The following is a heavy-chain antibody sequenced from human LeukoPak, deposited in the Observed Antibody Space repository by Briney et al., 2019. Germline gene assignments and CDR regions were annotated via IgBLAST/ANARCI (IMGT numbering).Heavy chain of an antibody. CDR1: GGSISSGGYY. CDR3: ARDSSGPDYYYGMDV. D-gene: IGHD3-22*01. Sequence: SETLSLTCTVSGGSISSGGYYWSWIRQHPGKGLEWIGYIYYSGSTYYNPSLKSRVTISVDTSKNQFSLKLSSVTAADTAVYYCARDSSGPDYYYGMDVWGQGTTVTV. CDR2: IYYSGST. J-gene: IGHJ6*02. V-gene: IGHV4-31*03.